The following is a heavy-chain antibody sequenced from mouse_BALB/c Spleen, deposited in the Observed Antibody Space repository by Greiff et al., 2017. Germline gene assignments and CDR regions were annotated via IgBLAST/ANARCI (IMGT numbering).Heavy chain of an antibody. CDR1: GFSLTSYG. Sequence: VQLQQSGPGLVAPSQSLSITCTVSGFSLTSYGVHWVRQPPGKGLEWLGVIWAGGSTNYNSALMSRLSISKDNSKSQVFLKMNSLQTDDTAMYYCASYYYGSSSFAYWGQGTLVTVSA. J-gene: IGHJ3*01. CDR2: IWAGGST. D-gene: IGHD1-1*01. V-gene: IGHV2-9*02. CDR3: ASYYYGSSSFAY.